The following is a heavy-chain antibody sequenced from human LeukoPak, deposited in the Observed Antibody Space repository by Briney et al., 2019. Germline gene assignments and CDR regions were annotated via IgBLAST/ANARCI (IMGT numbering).Heavy chain of an antibody. CDR2: VHYSGST. V-gene: IGHV4-59*08. CDR1: GDSISSYY. CDR3: ARHSSLQGYYFDY. Sequence: PSETLSLTCTVSGDSISSYYWSWIRQPPGKGLEWIGYVHYSGSTNYLPSLKSRVTISVDTSKNQFSLKLSSVTAADTAVYYCARHSSLQGYYFDYWGQGTLVTVSS. J-gene: IGHJ4*02. D-gene: IGHD6-6*01.